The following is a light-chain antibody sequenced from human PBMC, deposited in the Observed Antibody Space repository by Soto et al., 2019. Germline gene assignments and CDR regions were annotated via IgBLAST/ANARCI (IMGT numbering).Light chain of an antibody. J-gene: IGKJ5*01. Sequence: DIQMTQSPSSLSASVGDRVTITCRASQSISSYLNWYQQKPGKAPKLLIYAASSLQSGVPPRFSGSGSGTDFTLTISSLQPEDFATYYCQQSYSTLSITFGQGTRLEIK. CDR3: QQSYSTLSIT. CDR1: QSISSY. CDR2: AAS. V-gene: IGKV1-39*01.